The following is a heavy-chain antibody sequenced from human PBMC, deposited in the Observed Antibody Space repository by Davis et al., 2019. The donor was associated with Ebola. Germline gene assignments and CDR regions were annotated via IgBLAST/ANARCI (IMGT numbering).Heavy chain of an antibody. D-gene: IGHD4-17*01. CDR3: ARTPYGRQGFDY. V-gene: IGHV4-34*01. CDR1: GGSFSGYY. Sequence: SETLSLTCAVYGGSFSGYYWSWIRQHPGKGLEWIGYINYSGSTYYNPSLKSRVTISVDKSKNQFSLKLSSVTAADTAVYYCARTPYGRQGFDYWGQGTLVTVSS. CDR2: INYSGST. J-gene: IGHJ4*02.